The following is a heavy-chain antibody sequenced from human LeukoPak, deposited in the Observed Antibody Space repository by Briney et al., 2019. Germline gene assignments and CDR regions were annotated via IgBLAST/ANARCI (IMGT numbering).Heavy chain of an antibody. D-gene: IGHD1-7*01. J-gene: IGHJ3*02. CDR3: ARGGRNYVDAFDI. V-gene: IGHV4-59*01. CDR2: IYYSGNT. CDR1: GGSIYSYY. Sequence: PSETLSLTCIISGGSIYSYYWGWVRQPPEKGLEWIGSIYYSGNTYYNPSLKSGVTISVDTSNNQFSLKLNSVTAADTAVYYCARGGRNYVDAFDIWGQGTVVSVSS.